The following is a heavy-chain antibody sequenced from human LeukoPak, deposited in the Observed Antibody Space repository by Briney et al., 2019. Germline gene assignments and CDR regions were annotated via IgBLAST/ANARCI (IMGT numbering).Heavy chain of an antibody. CDR1: GFTFDDNA. CDR3: AKAARYFDWLPYFDS. D-gene: IGHD3-9*01. CDR2: ISGDGGSR. V-gene: IGHV3-43*02. Sequence: GGSLRLSCAASGFTFDDNAMHWVRQTPGKGLEWVSLISGDGGSRDYADSVKGRFTVSRDNSKNSLYSQMNSLRTDDTAFYFCAKAARYFDWLPYFDSWGQGTLVTVSS. J-gene: IGHJ4*02.